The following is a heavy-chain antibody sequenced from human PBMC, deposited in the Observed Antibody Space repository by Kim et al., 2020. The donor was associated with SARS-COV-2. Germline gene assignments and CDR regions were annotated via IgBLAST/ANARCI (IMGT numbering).Heavy chain of an antibody. J-gene: IGHJ6*02. CDR1: GFTFSSYA. D-gene: IGHD3-10*01. CDR2: ISGSGGST. V-gene: IGHV3-23*01. CDR3: AKDQGYGSGSMPLYGMDV. Sequence: GGSLRLSCAASGFTFSSYAMSWVRQAPGKGLEWVSAISGSGGSTYYADSVKGRFPISRDNSKNTLYLQMNSLRAEDTAVYYCAKDQGYGSGSMPLYGMDVWGQGTTVTVSS.